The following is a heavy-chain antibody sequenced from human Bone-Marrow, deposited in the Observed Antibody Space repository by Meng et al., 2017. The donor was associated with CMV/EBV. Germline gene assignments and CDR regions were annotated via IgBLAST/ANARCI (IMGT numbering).Heavy chain of an antibody. Sequence: GESLKISCAASGFTFFSAYTMHWVRQAPGKGLVWVSRINSDGSSTSYADSVKGRFTISRDNAKNTLYLQMNSLRAEDTAVYYCARGEHCSSTSCYPHYYYGMDVWGQGPTVTVSS. CDR3: ARGEHCSSTSCYPHYYYGMDV. J-gene: IGHJ6*02. V-gene: IGHV3-74*01. D-gene: IGHD2-2*01. CDR1: GFTFFSAYT. CDR2: INSDGSST.